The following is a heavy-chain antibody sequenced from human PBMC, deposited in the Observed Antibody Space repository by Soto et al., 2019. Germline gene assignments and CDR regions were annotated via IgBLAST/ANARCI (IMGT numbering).Heavy chain of an antibody. CDR1: GGSISSYY. V-gene: IGHV4-59*08. CDR2: IYYSGST. J-gene: IGHJ6*02. Sequence: PSETLSLTRTVSGGSISSYYWSCIRQPPGKGLEWIGYIYYSGSTNFNPSLKSRVTISVDTSKSQFSLKLSSVTAADTAVYYCAGAFSGNYAAYYYGRAVGGQGTTVPVSS. CDR3: AGAFSGNYAAYYYGRAV. D-gene: IGHD1-7*01.